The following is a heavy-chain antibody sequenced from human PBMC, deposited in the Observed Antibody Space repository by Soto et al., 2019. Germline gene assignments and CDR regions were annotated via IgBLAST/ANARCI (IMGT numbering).Heavy chain of an antibody. D-gene: IGHD2-8*02. CDR2: IYYSGST. V-gene: IGHV4-59*01. CDR1: GGSISSYY. CDR3: AKSGDPPSGGSFYFDY. Sequence: SETLSLTCTVSGGSISSYYWSWIRQPPGKGLEWIGYIYYSGSTNYNPSLKSRVTISVDTSKNQFSLKLSSVTAADTAVYYCAKSGDPPSGGSFYFDYWGQGTLVTVSS. J-gene: IGHJ4*02.